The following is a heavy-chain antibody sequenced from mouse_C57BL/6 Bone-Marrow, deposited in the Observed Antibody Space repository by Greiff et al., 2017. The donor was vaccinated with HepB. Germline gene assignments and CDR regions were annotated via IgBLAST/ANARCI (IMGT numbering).Heavy chain of an antibody. CDR3: ARDPDDIGHRYYAMDY. D-gene: IGHD2-3*01. CDR1: GFTFSSYA. CDR2: ISDGGSYT. Sequence: EVQRVESGGGLVKPGGSLKLSCAASGFTFSSYAMSWVRQTPEKRLEWVATISDGGSYTYYPDNVKGRFTISRDNAKNNLYLQMSHLKSEDTAMYYCARDPDDIGHRYYAMDYWGQGTSVTVSS. J-gene: IGHJ4*01. V-gene: IGHV5-4*01.